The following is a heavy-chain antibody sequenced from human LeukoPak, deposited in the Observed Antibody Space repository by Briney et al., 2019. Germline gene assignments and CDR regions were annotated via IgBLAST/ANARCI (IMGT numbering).Heavy chain of an antibody. CDR2: INPSGGST. D-gene: IGHD3-22*01. CDR1: GYTFTSYY. Sequence: ASVTVSCKASGYTFTSYYMHWVRQAPGQGLEWMGLINPSGGSTSYAQKFQGRVTMTRDTSTSTVYMELSSLRSEDTAVYYCARDQKDYYDSSGPSIGGYWGQGTLVTVSS. J-gene: IGHJ4*02. CDR3: ARDQKDYYDSSGPSIGGY. V-gene: IGHV1-46*01.